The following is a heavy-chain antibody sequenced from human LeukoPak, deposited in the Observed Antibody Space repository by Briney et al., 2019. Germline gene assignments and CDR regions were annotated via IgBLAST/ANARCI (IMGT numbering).Heavy chain of an antibody. CDR2: ISSSSSYI. CDR1: GFTFSSYA. D-gene: IGHD3-10*01. J-gene: IGHJ3*02. V-gene: IGHV3-21*01. Sequence: GGSMRLSCAASGFTFSSYAMNWVRQAPGKGLEWVSSISSSSSYIYYADLVEGRFTISRDNAKNSLNLQMNSLRAEDTAVYYCARGGYGSGSYRYAFDIWGQGTMVTVSS. CDR3: ARGGYGSGSYRYAFDI.